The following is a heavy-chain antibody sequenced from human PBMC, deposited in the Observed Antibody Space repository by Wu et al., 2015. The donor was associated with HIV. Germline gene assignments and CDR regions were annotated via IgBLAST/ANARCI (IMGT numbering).Heavy chain of an antibody. CDR3: ARPWQLRNGWPFFDY. D-gene: IGHD4-23*01. CDR1: GDTFNIFA. V-gene: IGHV1-69*12. J-gene: IGHJ4*02. Sequence: QVQLEQSGAEVKKPGSSVKVSCKASGDTFNIFAMNWLRQAPGQGLEWMGGIIPAFHTTDYAGKFQGRVTISADESTNTAYMELKTLTSEDTAVYFCARPWQLRNGWPFFDYWGQGNPGHRLL. CDR2: IIPAFHTT.